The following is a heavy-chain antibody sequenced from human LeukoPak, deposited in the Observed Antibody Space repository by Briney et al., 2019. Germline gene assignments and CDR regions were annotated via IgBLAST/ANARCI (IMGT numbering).Heavy chain of an antibody. V-gene: IGHV1-69*05. J-gene: IGHJ5*02. Sequence: GASVKVSCKASGGTFSSYAISWVRQAPRPGLEGWGGIIPIIGTANYTPTLQGRVTIPTDESTTTTYMELSSLISAATAGYYCARECYGRRDYYDRRFDPWGQGTLVTVSS. CDR1: GGTFSSYA. CDR2: IIPIIGTA. D-gene: IGHD3-22*01. CDR3: ARECYGRRDYYDRRFDP.